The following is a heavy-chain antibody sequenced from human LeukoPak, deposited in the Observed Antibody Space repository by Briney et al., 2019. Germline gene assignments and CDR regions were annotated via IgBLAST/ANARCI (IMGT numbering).Heavy chain of an antibody. J-gene: IGHJ4*02. CDR1: GFTFSSYA. D-gene: IGHD3-3*01. V-gene: IGHV3-23*01. CDR3: AKDLEFYVYYDFWSGYYGFDY. Sequence: GGSLRLSCAASGFTFSSYAMSWVRQAPGKGLEWVSAISGSGGSTYYADSVKGRFTISRDNSKNTLYLQMNSLRAEDTAVYYCAKDLEFYVYYDFWSGYYGFDYWGQGTLVTVSS. CDR2: ISGSGGST.